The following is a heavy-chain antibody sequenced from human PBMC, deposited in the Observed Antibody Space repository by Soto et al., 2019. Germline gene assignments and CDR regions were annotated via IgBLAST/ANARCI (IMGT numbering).Heavy chain of an antibody. D-gene: IGHD4-17*01. CDR1: GLTFSSYW. Sequence: EVQLVESGGGLVQPGGSLRLSCAASGLTFSSYWMHWVRQAPGKGLVWVSRINSAGSSTSYADSVKGRFTNSRDNAKNTLNLQMNSLRAEDTAVYYCALSHTVTTDYWGQGTLVTVSS. J-gene: IGHJ4*02. CDR2: INSAGSST. CDR3: ALSHTVTTDY. V-gene: IGHV3-74*01.